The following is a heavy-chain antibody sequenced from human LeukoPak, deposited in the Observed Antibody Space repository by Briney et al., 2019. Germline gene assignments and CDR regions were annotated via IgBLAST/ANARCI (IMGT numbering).Heavy chain of an antibody. CDR1: GFTFSSHG. V-gene: IGHV3-33*01. Sequence: PGGSLRLSCAASGFTFSSHGMHWVRQAPGKVLEWVVVIWYDGSNEYYADSVKGRFTISRDNSKNTLYLQMNSLRAEDTAVYYCARASGPFDYWGQGTLVTVSS. J-gene: IGHJ4*02. CDR2: IWYDGSNE. CDR3: ARASGPFDY. D-gene: IGHD6-19*01.